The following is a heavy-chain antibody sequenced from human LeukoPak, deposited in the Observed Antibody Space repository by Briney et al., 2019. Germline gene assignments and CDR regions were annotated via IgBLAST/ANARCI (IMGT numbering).Heavy chain of an antibody. CDR2: VGRGGGDT. CDR3: VKHSGGVYGNSDY. CDR1: GFTFSNDA. D-gene: IGHD1-1*01. Sequence: GGSLRLSCVASGFTFSNDAASWFRQAPGKGLEWVSTVGRGGGDTYYADSVRGRFTISKDSSKNTLQMNSLSADDTAMYYCVKHSGGVYGNSDYWGQGILVTVSS. J-gene: IGHJ4*02. V-gene: IGHV3-23*01.